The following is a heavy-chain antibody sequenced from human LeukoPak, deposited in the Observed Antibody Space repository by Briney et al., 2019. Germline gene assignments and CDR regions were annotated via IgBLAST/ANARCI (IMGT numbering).Heavy chain of an antibody. CDR1: GYTFSNYG. J-gene: IGHJ4*02. CDR2: INPNSGGT. V-gene: IGHV1-2*02. Sequence: ASVKVSCKASGYTFSNYGISWVRQAPGQGLEWMGWINPNSGGTNYAQKFQGRVTMTRDTSISTAYMELSRLRSDDTAVYYCAREIVDGDYGYWGQGTLVTVSS. D-gene: IGHD4-17*01. CDR3: AREIVDGDYGY.